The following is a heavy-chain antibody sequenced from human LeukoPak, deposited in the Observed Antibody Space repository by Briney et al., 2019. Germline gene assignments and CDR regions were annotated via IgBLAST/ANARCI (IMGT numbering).Heavy chain of an antibody. D-gene: IGHD2-8*02. Sequence: GGSLRLSCAASGFTFSSYWMSWVRQAPGKGLEWVANIKQDGSEKYYVDSVKGRFTISRDNAKNSLYLQMNSLRAEDTAVYYCARDRGATWCNWFDPWGQGTLVTVSS. V-gene: IGHV3-7*01. CDR3: ARDRGATWCNWFDP. CDR2: IKQDGSEK. CDR1: GFTFSSYW. J-gene: IGHJ5*02.